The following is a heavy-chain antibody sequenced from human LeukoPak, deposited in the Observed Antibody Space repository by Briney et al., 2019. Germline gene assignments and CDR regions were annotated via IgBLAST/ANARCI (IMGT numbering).Heavy chain of an antibody. CDR3: ARAQHYYDSSGAF. J-gene: IGHJ4*02. Sequence: GASVKVSCKASGYTFTSYDINWVPHATGQGLEWMGWMHPNSGNTGYAQKFQGRVTMTRNTSISTAYMELSSLRSEDTAVYYCARAQHYYDSSGAFWGQGTLVTVSS. CDR2: MHPNSGNT. CDR1: GYTFTSYD. D-gene: IGHD3-22*01. V-gene: IGHV1-8*01.